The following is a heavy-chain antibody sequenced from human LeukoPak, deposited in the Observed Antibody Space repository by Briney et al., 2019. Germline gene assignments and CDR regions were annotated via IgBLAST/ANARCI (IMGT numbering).Heavy chain of an antibody. CDR2: LYASGST. Sequence: SQTLSLTFTVSGGSISSGGYFWSWIRQPAGKGLEWIGRLYASGSTNYNPSLQSRVTISVDTSKNQFSLKLTSVTAADTAVYYCALGNCPTTSCYPGVAFDIWGQGTMVTVSS. D-gene: IGHD2-2*01. CDR1: GGSISSGGYF. J-gene: IGHJ3*02. CDR3: ALGNCPTTSCYPGVAFDI. V-gene: IGHV4-61*02.